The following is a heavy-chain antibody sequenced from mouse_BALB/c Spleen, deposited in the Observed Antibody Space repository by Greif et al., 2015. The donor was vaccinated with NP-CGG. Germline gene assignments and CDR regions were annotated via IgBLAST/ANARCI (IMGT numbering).Heavy chain of an antibody. CDR2: IYPGSGNT. J-gene: IGHJ4*01. D-gene: IGHD4-1*01. Sequence: VQLQQSGPELVKPGASVKISCKASGYTFTDYYINWVKQKPGQGLEWIGWIYPGSGNTKYNENFKGKATLTVDTSSSTAYMQLRSLTSEDTAVYFCARRTGTEAMDYWGQGTSVTVSS. CDR1: GYTFTDYY. CDR3: ARRTGTEAMDY. V-gene: IGHV1-84*02.